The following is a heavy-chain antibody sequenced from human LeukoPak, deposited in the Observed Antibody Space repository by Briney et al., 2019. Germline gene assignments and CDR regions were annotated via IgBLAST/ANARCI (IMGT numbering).Heavy chain of an antibody. V-gene: IGHV1-18*01. CDR1: GYTFTTYG. D-gene: IGHD3-10*01. Sequence: ASVKVSCKASGYTFTTYGINWVRQAPGQGLEWMGWISAYNGNTNYAQKLQGRVTMTTDTSTSTAYMELRSLRSDDTAVYYCARDRGITMIRGVINYYYYYMDVWGKGTTVTVSS. CDR2: ISAYNGNT. J-gene: IGHJ6*03. CDR3: ARDRGITMIRGVINYYYYYMDV.